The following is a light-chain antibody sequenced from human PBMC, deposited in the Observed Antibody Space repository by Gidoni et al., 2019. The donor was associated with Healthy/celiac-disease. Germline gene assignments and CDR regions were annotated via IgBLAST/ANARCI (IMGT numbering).Light chain of an antibody. CDR3: QQYNNWPPWT. Sequence: EIAMTHFPATLSVSPGERATLSCRASQSVSSNLAWYQQKPAQAPGLLIYGASTRATCIPARFSGSGSGTEFTLTISRLQSEDFAVYYYQQYNNWPPWTFGQXTKVEIK. CDR2: GAS. V-gene: IGKV3-15*01. J-gene: IGKJ1*01. CDR1: QSVSSN.